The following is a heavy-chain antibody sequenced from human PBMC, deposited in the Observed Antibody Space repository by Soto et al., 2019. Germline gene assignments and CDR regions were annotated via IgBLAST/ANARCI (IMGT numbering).Heavy chain of an antibody. CDR1: GGSFSSYT. V-gene: IGHV1-69*01. Sequence: QVQLTQSGAEVKRPGSSVKVSCKASGGSFSSYTISWVRQAPGQGLEWMGGIIPIFHRTNYAQNFEDRLTITADESTTTDYMELSSLTYDDTVLYFGASRRSFYYDLDVWGQGPPVTVSS. J-gene: IGHJ6*01. CDR3: ASRRSFYYDLDV. CDR2: IIPIFHRT. D-gene: IGHD2-15*01.